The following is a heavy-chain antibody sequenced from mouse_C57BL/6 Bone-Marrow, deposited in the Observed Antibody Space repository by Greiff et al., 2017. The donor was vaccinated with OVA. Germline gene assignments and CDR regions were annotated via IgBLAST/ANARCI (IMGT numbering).Heavy chain of an antibody. D-gene: IGHD1-1*01. J-gene: IGHJ2*01. Sequence: VQLQQPGAELVMPGASVKLSCKASGYTFTSYWMHWVKQRPGQGLEWIGEIDPSDSYTNYNQKFKGKSTLTVDKSSITAYMQLSSLTSEDSAVYYCARSILGDYWGQGTTLTVSS. CDR3: ARSILGDY. CDR1: GYTFTSYW. V-gene: IGHV1-69*01. CDR2: IDPSDSYT.